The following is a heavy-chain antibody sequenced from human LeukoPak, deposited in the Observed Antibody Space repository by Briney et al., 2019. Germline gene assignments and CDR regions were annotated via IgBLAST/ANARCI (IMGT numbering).Heavy chain of an antibody. Sequence: RGGSLRLSCAASGFTFSSYGMHWVRQAPGKGLEWVAVISYDGSNKYYADSVKGRFTISRDNAKNSLYLQMNSLRVEDTAVYYCAKVSVVPAAHAEYFQYWGQGTLVTVSS. CDR3: AKVSVVPAAHAEYFQY. J-gene: IGHJ1*01. V-gene: IGHV3-30*18. D-gene: IGHD2-2*01. CDR1: GFTFSSYG. CDR2: ISYDGSNK.